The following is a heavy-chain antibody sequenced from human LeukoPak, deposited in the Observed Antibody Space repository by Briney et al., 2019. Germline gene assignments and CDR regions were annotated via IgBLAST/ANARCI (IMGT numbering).Heavy chain of an antibody. Sequence: GGSLRLSCAASRFSFSAYPMGWVRRAPGKGLEWVSYISSSGSTIYYADSVKGRFTISRDNAKNSLYLQMNSLRAEDTAVYYCARDSFLRIGLYDSSGYFDYWGQGTLVTVSS. D-gene: IGHD3-22*01. CDR3: ARDSFLRIGLYDSSGYFDY. J-gene: IGHJ4*02. CDR1: RFSFSAYP. CDR2: ISSSGSTI. V-gene: IGHV3-11*01.